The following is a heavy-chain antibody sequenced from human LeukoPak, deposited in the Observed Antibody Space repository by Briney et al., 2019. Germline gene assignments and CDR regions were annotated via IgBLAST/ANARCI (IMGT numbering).Heavy chain of an antibody. Sequence: ASVKVSCKASGYTFTGYFIHWVRQAPGQGLEWMGVINPSAGNTNYAQKFQGRVTMTRDTSISTAYMELSRLRSDDTAVYYCARVDSSSWYGYYYYGMDVWGQGTTVTVSS. J-gene: IGHJ6*02. V-gene: IGHV1-2*02. D-gene: IGHD6-13*01. CDR1: GYTFTGYF. CDR2: INPSAGNT. CDR3: ARVDSSSWYGYYYYGMDV.